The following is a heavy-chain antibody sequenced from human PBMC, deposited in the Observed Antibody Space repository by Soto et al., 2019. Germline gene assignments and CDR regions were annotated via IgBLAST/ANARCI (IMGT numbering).Heavy chain of an antibody. Sequence: QVQLVQSGAEVKKPGASVKVSCKASGYTFTSYGISWVRQAPGQGLEWMGWISAYNGNTNYVQKLQGRVTMTTDTSTSTAYMELRSLRSDDTAVYYCARGPIVVVVAVSSPNLAFDFWGQGTIVTVSS. CDR1: GYTFTSYG. D-gene: IGHD2-15*01. J-gene: IGHJ3*01. V-gene: IGHV1-18*01. CDR3: ARGPIVVVVAVSSPNLAFDF. CDR2: ISAYNGNT.